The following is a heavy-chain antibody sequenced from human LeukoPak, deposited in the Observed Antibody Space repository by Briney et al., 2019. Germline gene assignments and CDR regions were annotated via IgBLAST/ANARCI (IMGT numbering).Heavy chain of an antibody. D-gene: IGHD3-3*01. Sequence: ASVKVSCKASGGTFSSYAISWVRQAPGQGLEWMGGIIPIFGTANYAQKLQGRVTMTTDTSTSTAYMELRSLRSDDTAVYYCARDPLVEWLLSLPSEYGMDVWGQGTTVTVSS. CDR2: IIPIFGTA. J-gene: IGHJ6*02. CDR1: GGTFSSYA. V-gene: IGHV1-69*05. CDR3: ARDPLVEWLLSLPSEYGMDV.